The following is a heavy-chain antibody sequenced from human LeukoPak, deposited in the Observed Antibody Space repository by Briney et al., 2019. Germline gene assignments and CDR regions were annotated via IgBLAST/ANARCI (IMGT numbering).Heavy chain of an antibody. D-gene: IGHD3-9*01. CDR1: GGSIRSGRYY. Sequence: PSETLSLTCTVSGGSIRSGRYYWSWIRQYTGKGLELIGYIYYSGSTYYNPSLKSRVTISMDTSKNQFSLKLSSVTAADTAVYYCARATYDILTGYYLDYWGQGTLVTVSS. CDR2: IYYSGST. V-gene: IGHV4-31*03. J-gene: IGHJ4*02. CDR3: ARATYDILTGYYLDY.